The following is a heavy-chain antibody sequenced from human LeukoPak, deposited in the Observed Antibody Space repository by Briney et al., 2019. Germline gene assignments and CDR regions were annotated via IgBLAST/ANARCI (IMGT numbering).Heavy chain of an antibody. D-gene: IGHD3-10*01. CDR3: ARVTMVRGVHNWFDP. J-gene: IGHJ5*02. V-gene: IGHV1-2*02. Sequence: ASVKVSCKASGYTFTGYYMHWVRQAPGQGLEWMGWIKPNSGGTNYAQKFQGRVTMTRDTSISTAYMELSRLRSDDTAVYYCARVTMVRGVHNWFDPWGQGTLVTVSS. CDR1: GYTFTGYY. CDR2: IKPNSGGT.